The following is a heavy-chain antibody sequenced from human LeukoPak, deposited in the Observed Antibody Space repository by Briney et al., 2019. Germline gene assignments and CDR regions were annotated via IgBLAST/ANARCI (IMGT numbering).Heavy chain of an antibody. V-gene: IGHV3-30-3*01. CDR3: ARVAHLLCFDY. CDR1: GFTFSSNA. Sequence: PGGSLRLSCAASGFTFSSNAMHWVRQAPGKGLEWVAVISYDGSNKYYADSVKGRFTISRDNSKNTLYLQMNSLRAEDTAVYYCARVAHLLCFDYWGQGTLVTVSS. D-gene: IGHD2-2*01. J-gene: IGHJ4*02. CDR2: ISYDGSNK.